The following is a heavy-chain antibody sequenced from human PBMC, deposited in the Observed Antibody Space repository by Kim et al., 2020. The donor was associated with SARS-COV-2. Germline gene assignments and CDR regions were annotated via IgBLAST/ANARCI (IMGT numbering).Heavy chain of an antibody. D-gene: IGHD2-21*02. Sequence: TTNNPSLKSRVTISVDKTQNQFSLKLGSVTAADTAVYYCASVRRGTAAYWGQGTLVTVSS. J-gene: IGHJ4*01. CDR2: T. CDR3: ASVRRGTAAY. V-gene: IGHV4-4*02.